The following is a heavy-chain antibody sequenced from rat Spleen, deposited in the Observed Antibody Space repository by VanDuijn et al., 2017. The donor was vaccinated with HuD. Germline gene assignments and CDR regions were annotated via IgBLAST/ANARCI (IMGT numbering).Heavy chain of an antibody. CDR2: ISTGGST. J-gene: IGHJ3*01. D-gene: IGHD1-11*01. CDR1: GFTFSDYN. Sequence: EVQLVESGGGLVQPGRSLKLSCAAAGFTFSDYNMAWVRQAPKQGLEWVASISTGGSTYYPDSVKGRFTISRDNAKTTLYLQMNSLRSEDTATYYCTRTNYGGYWFAYWGQGTLVTVSS. V-gene: IGHV5S23*01. CDR3: TRTNYGGYWFAY.